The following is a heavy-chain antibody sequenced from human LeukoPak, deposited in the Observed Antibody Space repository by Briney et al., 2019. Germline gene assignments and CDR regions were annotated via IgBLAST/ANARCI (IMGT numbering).Heavy chain of an antibody. V-gene: IGHV3-23*01. CDR1: GFTFSSYA. J-gene: IGHJ6*02. D-gene: IGHD3-10*01. CDR2: ISGSGDST. Sequence: GGSLRLSCAASGFTFSSYAMSWVRQAPGNGLEWVSVISGSGDSTYYADSVKGRFIISRDNSKNTVYLQMNSLRAEDTAVYYCANYSPSGSYFAAYGMDVWGQGTTVTVSS. CDR3: ANYSPSGSYFAAYGMDV.